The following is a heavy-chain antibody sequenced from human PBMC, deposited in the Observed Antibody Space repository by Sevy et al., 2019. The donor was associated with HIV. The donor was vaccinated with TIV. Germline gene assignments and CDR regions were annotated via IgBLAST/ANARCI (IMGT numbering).Heavy chain of an antibody. V-gene: IGHV3-30-3*01. D-gene: IGHD3-22*01. J-gene: IGHJ4*02. CDR1: GFTFSSYA. Sequence: GGSLRLSCAASGFTFSSYAMHWVRQAPGKGLEWVAVISYDGSNKYYAESVKGRFTISRDNSKNTLYLQMNSLRAEDTAVYYCARDGGLYMTMIVVVISYYFDYWGQGTLVTVSS. CDR2: ISYDGSNK. CDR3: ARDGGLYMTMIVVVISYYFDY.